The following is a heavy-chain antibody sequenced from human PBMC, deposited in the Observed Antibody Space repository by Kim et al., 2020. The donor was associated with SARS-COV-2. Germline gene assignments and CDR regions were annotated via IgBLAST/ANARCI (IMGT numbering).Heavy chain of an antibody. Sequence: GGSLRLSCAASGFTFSSYSMNWVRQAPGKGLEWVSSISSSSSYIYYADSVKGRFTISRDNAKNSLYLQMNSLRAEDTAVYYCARGSGSSWSPGPPFDYWGQGTLVTVSS. D-gene: IGHD6-13*01. CDR3: ARGSGSSWSPGPPFDY. V-gene: IGHV3-21*01. J-gene: IGHJ4*02. CDR1: GFTFSSYS. CDR2: ISSSSSYI.